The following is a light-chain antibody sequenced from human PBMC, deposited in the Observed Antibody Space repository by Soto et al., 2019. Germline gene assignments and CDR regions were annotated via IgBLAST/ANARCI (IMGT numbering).Light chain of an antibody. CDR3: QQYGSSPRT. Sequence: EIVLTQSPGSLSLSPGEGATLSCWASQSVSSSYLAWYQQKPGQAPRLLIYGASARATGIPDRFSGSGSGTDFTLTISRLEPEDFAVYYRQQYGSSPRTFGQGTKVDIK. J-gene: IGKJ1*01. CDR2: GAS. V-gene: IGKV3-20*01. CDR1: QSVSSSY.